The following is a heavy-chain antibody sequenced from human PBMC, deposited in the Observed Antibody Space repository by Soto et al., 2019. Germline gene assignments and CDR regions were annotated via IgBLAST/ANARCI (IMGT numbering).Heavy chain of an antibody. D-gene: IGHD3-3*01. Sequence: PSETLSLTCTVSGGSISSSSYYWGWIRQPPGKGLESIGIIYYSGSTYYNPSLKIRVTISVDTSKNQFSLKLSSVTAADTAVYYCARHSPLAARSGYFASDGAFDYWGQGTLVTVSS. CDR1: GGSISSSSYY. J-gene: IGHJ4*02. CDR2: IYYSGST. CDR3: ARHSPLAARSGYFASDGAFDY. V-gene: IGHV4-39*01.